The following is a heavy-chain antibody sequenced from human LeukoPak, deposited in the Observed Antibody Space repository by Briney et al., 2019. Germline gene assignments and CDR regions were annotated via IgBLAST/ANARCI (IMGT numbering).Heavy chain of an antibody. J-gene: IGHJ4*02. D-gene: IGHD7-27*01. CDR2: IYSGGNT. CDR1: GLTVSSNY. V-gene: IGHV3-66*02. Sequence: GRSLRLSCAASGLTVSSNYMTWIRQAPRKGLEWVSIIYSGGNTYYADSVKGRFAISRDNPKNTVYLQMNSLRAEDTAVYYCVNLPGGGYWGQGTLVTVSS. CDR3: VNLPGGGY.